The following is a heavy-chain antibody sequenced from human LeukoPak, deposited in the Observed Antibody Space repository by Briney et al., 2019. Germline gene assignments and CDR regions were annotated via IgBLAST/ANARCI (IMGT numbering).Heavy chain of an antibody. V-gene: IGHV3-23*01. D-gene: IGHD1-1*01. CDR3: AKNPRLEGWIYFDS. CDR1: GFTFSSYS. Sequence: PGGSLRLYCAASGFTFSSYSMSWVRQAPGKGLEWVSSISGSGGRIDYADSVKGRFTISRDNSKNTLSLQMNSLTAEDTAVYYCAKNPRLEGWIYFDSWGQGILVTVSS. CDR2: ISGSGGRI. J-gene: IGHJ4*02.